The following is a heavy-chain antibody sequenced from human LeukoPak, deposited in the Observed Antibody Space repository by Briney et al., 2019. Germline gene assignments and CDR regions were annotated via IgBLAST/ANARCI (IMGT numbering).Heavy chain of an antibody. Sequence: GGSLRLSCAASGFTFNNYNMNWVRQAPGKGLEWVSSITSSSTYIYYADSVKGRFTITRDNSKNTVYLQMNSLKTEDTAVYYCAKDRAYSGYYYDYWGQGTLVTVSS. CDR3: AKDRAYSGYYYDY. CDR1: GFTFNNYN. CDR2: ITSSSTYI. V-gene: IGHV3-21*01. J-gene: IGHJ4*02. D-gene: IGHD1-26*01.